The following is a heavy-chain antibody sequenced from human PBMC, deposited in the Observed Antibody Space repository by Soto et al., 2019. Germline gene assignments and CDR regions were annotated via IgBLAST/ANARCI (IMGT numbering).Heavy chain of an antibody. CDR1: GLTFSDCY. D-gene: IGHD3-10*01. CDR2: ISSSGSSI. CDR3: ARVRFGEWGYAMDV. Sequence: QVQLVESGGGLVKPGGSLRLSCAASGLTFSDCYMNWIRQAPGKGLEWVSYISSSGSSINYAGSVKGRFTISRDNAKNSLYLQMNRLRAEDTAMYYCARVRFGEWGYAMDVWGQGTTVTGSS. V-gene: IGHV3-11*01. J-gene: IGHJ6*02.